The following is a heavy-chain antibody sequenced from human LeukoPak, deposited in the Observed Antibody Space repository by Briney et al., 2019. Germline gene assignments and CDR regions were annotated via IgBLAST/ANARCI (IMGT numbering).Heavy chain of an antibody. CDR3: ARDLSGVTGYTYGRGIDY. D-gene: IGHD5-18*01. CDR2: ISWNSGSI. CDR1: GFTFDDYA. V-gene: IGHV3-9*01. Sequence: GGSLRLSCAASGFTFDDYAMHWVRQAPGKGLEWVSGISWNSGSIDYADSVKGRFTISRDNAKTSLYLQMNSLRAEDTAVYYCARDLSGVTGYTYGRGIDYWGQGTLVTVSS. J-gene: IGHJ4*02.